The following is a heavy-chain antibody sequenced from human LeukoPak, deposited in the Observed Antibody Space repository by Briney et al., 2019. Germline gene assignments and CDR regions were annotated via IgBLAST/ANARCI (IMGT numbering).Heavy chain of an antibody. CDR1: GYTFTGYY. Sequence: ASVKVSCKASGYTFTGYYMHWVRQAPGQGLEWMGWINPNSGGTNYAQKSQGRVTMTRDTSISTAYMELSRLRSDDTAVYYCARDPSPKYYDFWSGYSPEPAYYYYYMDVWGKGTTVTVSS. CDR2: INPNSGGT. V-gene: IGHV1-2*02. CDR3: ARDPSPKYYDFWSGYSPEPAYYYYYMDV. J-gene: IGHJ6*03. D-gene: IGHD3-3*01.